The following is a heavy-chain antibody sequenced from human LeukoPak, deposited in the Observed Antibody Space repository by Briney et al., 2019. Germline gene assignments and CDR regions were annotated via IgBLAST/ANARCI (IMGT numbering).Heavy chain of an antibody. CDR1: GYTLTDYY. J-gene: IGHJ4*02. CDR3: ARDPYDILTGFLTASDS. Sequence: ASVKVSCKASGYTLTDYYLHWVRQAPGQGLKWMGWINPNSGVTHYAQSFQDRVTMTRDTSISTAYLDLSRLRSNDTAVYYCARDPYDILTGFLTASDSWGQGTLVIVSS. CDR2: INPNSGVT. V-gene: IGHV1-2*02. D-gene: IGHD3-9*01.